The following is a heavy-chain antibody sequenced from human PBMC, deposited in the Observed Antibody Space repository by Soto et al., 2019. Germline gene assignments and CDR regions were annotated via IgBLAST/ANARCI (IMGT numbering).Heavy chain of an antibody. Sequence: QVQLQESGPGLVKPSQTLSLTCSVSGGSLNSGDYSWSWIRQPPGKGLEWIGYIYYTGSTFHNPSLKRRINISLETYKNHFSLTLNSVTAAYTAMYYFATVPTYYYDRNGYANAFDEWGLGKMVNVSS. J-gene: IGHJ3*01. CDR2: IYYTGST. V-gene: IGHV4-30-4*01. CDR1: GGSLNSGDYS. CDR3: ATVPTYYYDRNGYANAFDE. D-gene: IGHD3-22*01.